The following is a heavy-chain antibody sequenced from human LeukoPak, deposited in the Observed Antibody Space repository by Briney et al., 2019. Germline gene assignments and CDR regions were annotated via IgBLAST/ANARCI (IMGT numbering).Heavy chain of an antibody. Sequence: GRSLRLSCAASGFTFSRYGMHWVRQAPGKGLEWVAVISYDGSNKYYADSVKGRFTIYRDNSKNTLYLQMNSLRAEDTAVYYCAKGVDGSGSYYLDYWGQGTLVTVSS. J-gene: IGHJ4*02. CDR2: ISYDGSNK. D-gene: IGHD3-10*01. CDR1: GFTFSRYG. V-gene: IGHV3-30*18. CDR3: AKGVDGSGSYYLDY.